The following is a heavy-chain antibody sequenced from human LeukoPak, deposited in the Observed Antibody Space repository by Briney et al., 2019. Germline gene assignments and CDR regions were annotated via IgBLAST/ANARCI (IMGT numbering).Heavy chain of an antibody. CDR2: INTNGGST. V-gene: IGHV3-64*01. Sequence: GGSLRLSCAASGFTFRSYAMHWVRQAPGKGLEYVSAINTNGGSTYYENSVKGRFAISRDNSKNTLNLHMNSLRAEDTAVYYCAKDPTHYRVWDYYETIGLSYWGQGTLVTVSS. CDR1: GFTFRSYA. D-gene: IGHD3-22*01. CDR3: AKDPTHYRVWDYYETIGLSY. J-gene: IGHJ4*02.